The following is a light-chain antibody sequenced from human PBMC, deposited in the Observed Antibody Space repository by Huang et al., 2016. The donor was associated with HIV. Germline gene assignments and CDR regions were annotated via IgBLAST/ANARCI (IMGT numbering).Light chain of an antibody. Sequence: EIEMTQSPATLSVSPGERAPLSCRASHSVDSDLAWYQQKPGQVPRLLIYDASTRATGISAKFNGTGSGTEFSLSITNLQSEDFAVYYCQQYNDWPPLTFGGGTKVEI. V-gene: IGKV3-15*01. J-gene: IGKJ4*01. CDR2: DAS. CDR1: HSVDSD. CDR3: QQYNDWPPLT.